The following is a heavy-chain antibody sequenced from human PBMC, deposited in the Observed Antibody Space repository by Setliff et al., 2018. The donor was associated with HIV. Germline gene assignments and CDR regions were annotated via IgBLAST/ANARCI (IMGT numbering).Heavy chain of an antibody. J-gene: IGHJ4*02. CDR1: GFTFSSYA. V-gene: IGHV3-23*01. D-gene: IGHD3-22*01. CDR3: TRDSYFYDGSDYHYRHFDD. CDR2: ISGSGGST. Sequence: GGSLRLSCAASGFTFSSYAMSWVRQAPGKGLEWVSGISGSGGSTYYADSVKGRLTISRDISKNTLYLQMNGLRAEDTAIYYCTRDSYFYDGSDYHYRHFDDWGQGTLVTVSS.